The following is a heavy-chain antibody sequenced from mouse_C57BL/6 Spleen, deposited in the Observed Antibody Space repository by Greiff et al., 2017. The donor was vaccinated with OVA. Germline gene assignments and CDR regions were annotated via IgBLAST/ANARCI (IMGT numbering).Heavy chain of an antibody. J-gene: IGHJ3*01. CDR3: ARNFCDGSAFAY. CDR2: ISSGSSTI. D-gene: IGHD1-1*01. CDR1: GFTFSGYG. Sequence: EVKLMESGGGLVKPGGSLKLSCAASGFTFSGYGMHWVRQAPEKGLEWVAYISSGSSTIYYADKVKGRFTISRDNAKNTLYLQMTTLMSEDTAMYDSARNFCDGSAFAYWGQGTLVTVSA. V-gene: IGHV5-17*01.